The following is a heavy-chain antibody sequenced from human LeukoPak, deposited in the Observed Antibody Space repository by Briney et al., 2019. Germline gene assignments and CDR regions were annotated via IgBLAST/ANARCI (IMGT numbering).Heavy chain of an antibody. CDR2: IYSGGST. J-gene: IGHJ4*02. V-gene: IGHV3-66*01. Sequence: GGSLRLSCAASGFTVSSNYMSWVRQAPGKGLEWVSVIYSGGSTYYADSVKGRFTISRDNSKNTLYLQMNSLRAEDTAVYYCAIIPPIPNFDYWGQGTLVTVSS. D-gene: IGHD2-2*02. CDR3: AIIPPIPNFDY. CDR1: GFTVSSNY.